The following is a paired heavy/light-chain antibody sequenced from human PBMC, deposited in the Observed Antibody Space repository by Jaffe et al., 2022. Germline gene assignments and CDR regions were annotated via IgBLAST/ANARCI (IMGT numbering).Heavy chain of an antibody. V-gene: IGHV3-7*05. D-gene: IGHD3-10*01. CDR3: ARYGSGPLGV. CDR1: GFIFSDYW. CDR2: IKYDGSEK. J-gene: IGHJ4*02. Sequence: EVQLVESGGGLVQPGGSLRLSCAGSGFIFSDYWMSWVRQAPGKGLEWVANIKYDGSEKFYVDSVKGRFTISRDNANNSLCLQMNSLRAEDTAEYYCARYGSGPLGVWGQGTLVTVSS.
Light chain of an antibody. J-gene: IGKJ2*01. V-gene: IGKV2-30*01. CDR3: MQGTHWPYT. Sequence: DVVLTQSPLSLPVTLGQPASISCRSSQSLVYSDGNTYLNWFQQRPGQSPRRLIYKVSNRDSGVPDRFSGSGSGTDFTLKISRVEAEDVGVYYCMQGTHWPYTFGQGTKLEIK. CDR1: QSLVYSDGNTY. CDR2: KVS.